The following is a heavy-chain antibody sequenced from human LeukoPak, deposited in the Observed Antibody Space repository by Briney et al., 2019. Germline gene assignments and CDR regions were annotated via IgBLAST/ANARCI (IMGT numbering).Heavy chain of an antibody. CDR3: ARGSTYGGFDY. V-gene: IGHV1-46*01. J-gene: IGHJ4*02. Sequence: LRASLKVSCTASGYTFTSYYMHWVRQAPVPGLEWMGIINPSGGSTSYAQKFQGRVTVTRDTSTTTVYMELSSLRSEDTAVYYCARGSTYGGFDYWGQGTLVTVSS. CDR1: GYTFTSYY. D-gene: IGHD4-17*01. CDR2: INPSGGST.